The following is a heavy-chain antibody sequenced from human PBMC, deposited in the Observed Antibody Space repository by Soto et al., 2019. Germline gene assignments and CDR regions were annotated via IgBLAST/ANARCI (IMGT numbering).Heavy chain of an antibody. V-gene: IGHV4-59*01. CDR2: IYYSGST. CDR1: GGSMTSYY. CDR3: ARDQRFLEWPYYYGMDV. J-gene: IGHJ6*02. D-gene: IGHD3-3*01. Sequence: SETLSLTCTVSGGSMTSYYWSWIRQPPGKGLEWIGYIYYSGSTNYNPSLKSRVTISVDTSKNQFSLKLSSVTAADTAVYYCARDQRFLEWPYYYGMDVWGQGTTVTVSS.